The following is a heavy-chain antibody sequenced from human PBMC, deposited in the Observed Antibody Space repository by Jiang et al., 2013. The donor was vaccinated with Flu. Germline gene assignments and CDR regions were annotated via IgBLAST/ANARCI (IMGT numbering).Heavy chain of an antibody. CDR1: GFTFSSYA. D-gene: IGHD1-26*01. V-gene: IGHV3-23*04. CDR2: ISGNTGST. J-gene: IGHJ4*02. Sequence: VQLVESGGGLVQPGGSLRLSCAASGFTFSSYAMSWVRQAPGKGLEWVSLISGNTGSTDYADSVKGRFTISRDNSKNTLYLQMNNLRGEDTAVYYCAKGQGSSKGGRNYYSFDYWGQGTLVTVSS. CDR3: AKGQGSSKGGRNYYSFDY.